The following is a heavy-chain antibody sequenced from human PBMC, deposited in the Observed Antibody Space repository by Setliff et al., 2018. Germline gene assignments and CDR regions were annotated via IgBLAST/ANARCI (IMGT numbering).Heavy chain of an antibody. CDR1: GGSISSSSYY. CDR2: IYYSGST. J-gene: IGHJ4*02. D-gene: IGHD3-22*01. V-gene: IGHV4-39*02. CDR3: ARSRYYDSSGNNYGLDY. Sequence: TSETLSLTCTVSGGSISSSSYYWGWIRQPPGKGLEWIGSIYYSGSTYYNPSLKSRVTISVDRAKNHFSLKLTSVTAADTAMYYCARSRYYDSSGNNYGLDYWGQGTLVTVSS.